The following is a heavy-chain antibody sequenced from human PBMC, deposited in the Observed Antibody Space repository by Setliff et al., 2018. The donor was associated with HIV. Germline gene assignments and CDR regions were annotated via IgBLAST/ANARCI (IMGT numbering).Heavy chain of an antibody. CDR1: GGSFSGYY. D-gene: IGHD2-2*01. V-gene: IGHV4-34*01. CDR2: IIHTGST. CDR3: ARGRSCSSSSCYLVYYYYYGMDV. J-gene: IGHJ6*02. Sequence: SETLSLTCAVYGGSFSGYYWSWIRQPPGKGLEWIGEIIHTGSTNYNPSLKSRVTISVDTSKNQFSLRLSSVTAADTAVYYCARGRSCSSSSCYLVYYYYYGMDVWGHWSTVTSP.